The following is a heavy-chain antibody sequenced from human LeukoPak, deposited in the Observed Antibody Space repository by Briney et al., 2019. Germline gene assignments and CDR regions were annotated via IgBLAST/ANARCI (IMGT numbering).Heavy chain of an antibody. D-gene: IGHD6-13*01. J-gene: IGHJ3*02. CDR1: GFTFTNYA. CDR3: VKVEDSSSWYRAFDI. V-gene: IGHV3-23*05. CDR2: IYSGGITT. Sequence: GGSLRLSCAASGFTFTNYAMNWVRQAPGKGLEWVSSIYSGGITTYYADSVKGRFTISRDNSKNTLYLQMNSLRTEDTAVYYCVKVEDSSSWYRAFDIWGQGTMVTVSS.